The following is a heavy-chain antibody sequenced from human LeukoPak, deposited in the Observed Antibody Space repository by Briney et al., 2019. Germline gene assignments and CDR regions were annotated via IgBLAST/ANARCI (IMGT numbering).Heavy chain of an antibody. CDR2: IYTSGST. Sequence: PSETLSLTCTVSGVSISSYYWSWIRQPAGKGLEWIGRIYTSGSTNYNPSLKSRVTMSVDTSKNQFSLKLSSVTAADTAVYYCARGTSMADQVYTYYYYMDVWGKGTTVTVSS. CDR3: ARGTSMADQVYTYYYYMDV. V-gene: IGHV4-4*07. D-gene: IGHD5-24*01. CDR1: GVSISSYY. J-gene: IGHJ6*03.